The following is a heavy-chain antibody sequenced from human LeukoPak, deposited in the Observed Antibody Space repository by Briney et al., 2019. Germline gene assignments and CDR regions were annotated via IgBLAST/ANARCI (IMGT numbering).Heavy chain of an antibody. J-gene: IGHJ5*02. CDR1: GFTFGDYA. V-gene: IGHV3-49*03. CDR2: IRSKAYGGTT. Sequence: GGSLRLSCTASGFTFGDYAMSWFRQAPGKGLEWVGSIRSKAYGGTTGYAASVKGRFTISRDDSKSIAYLQMNSLKTEDTAVYYCTRGSVGWFDPWGQGTLVTVSS. CDR3: TRGSVGWFDP.